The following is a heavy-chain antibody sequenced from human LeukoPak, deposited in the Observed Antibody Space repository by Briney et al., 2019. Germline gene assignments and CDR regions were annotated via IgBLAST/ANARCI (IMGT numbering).Heavy chain of an antibody. CDR3: TTDCGGDYYYYYGMDV. CDR1: GFTFSNAW. Sequence: GGSLRLSCAASGFTFSNAWMSWVRQAPGKGLEWVGRIKSKTDGGTTDYAAPVKGRFTISRDDSKNTLYLQMNSLKTEDTAVYYCTTDCGGDYYYYYGMDVWGQGTTVTVSS. D-gene: IGHD2-21*02. CDR2: IKSKTDGGTT. V-gene: IGHV3-15*01. J-gene: IGHJ6*02.